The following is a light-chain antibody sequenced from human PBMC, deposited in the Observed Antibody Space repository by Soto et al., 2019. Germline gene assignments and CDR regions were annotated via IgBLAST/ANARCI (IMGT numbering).Light chain of an antibody. V-gene: IGKV3-20*01. CDR1: QSVSSSY. Sequence: EIVLTQSPGTLSLSPGERATLSCRASQSVSSSYLAWYQQKPGQAPRLLIYGASSRATGIPDRFSGSGSGTDFTLPISRLEPEDCAVYYCQQYGSSPLTFGQGTKVEIK. CDR2: GAS. J-gene: IGKJ1*01. CDR3: QQYGSSPLT.